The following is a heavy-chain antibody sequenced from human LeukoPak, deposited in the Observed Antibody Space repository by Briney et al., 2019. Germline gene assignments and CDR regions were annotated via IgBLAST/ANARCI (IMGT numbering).Heavy chain of an antibody. CDR1: GFTFDDYA. CDR2: ISWNSGSI. CDR3: AKGTTRWGVPMVPLEY. Sequence: GRSLRLSCAASGFTFDDYAMHWVRQAPGKGLEWVSGISWNSGSIGYADSVKGRFTISRDNAKNSLYLQMNSLRAEDTALYYCAKGTTRWGVPMVPLEYWGQGTLVTVSS. D-gene: IGHD2-8*01. J-gene: IGHJ4*02. V-gene: IGHV3-9*01.